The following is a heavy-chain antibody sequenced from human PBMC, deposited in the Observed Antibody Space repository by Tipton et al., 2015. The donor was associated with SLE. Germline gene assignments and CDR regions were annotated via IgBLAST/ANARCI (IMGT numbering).Heavy chain of an antibody. CDR1: GFTFSTYT. CDR3: TCNVPALELDSYGSGTLNWFDP. CDR2: ISPSSTYI. Sequence: SLRLSCAASGFTFSTYTMNWVRQAPGKGLEWVSCISPSSTYIHYADSVKGRFTISRDNAKNSLFLQMNSLRAEDTAVYYCTCNVPALELDSYGSGTLNWFDPWGQGTLVTVSS. J-gene: IGHJ5*02. D-gene: IGHD3-10*01. V-gene: IGHV3-21*03.